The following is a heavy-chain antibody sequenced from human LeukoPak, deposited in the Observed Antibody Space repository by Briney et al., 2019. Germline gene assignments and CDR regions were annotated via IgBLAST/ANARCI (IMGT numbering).Heavy chain of an antibody. V-gene: IGHV1-3*01. CDR2: VHAGNGDT. D-gene: IGHD2-8*01. Sequence: ASVKASCKTSGFTFTNYPMHWVRQAPGQSLEWMGWVHAGNGDTKSSQKFQGRVTITRDTSATTTYMELNSLRSEDTAVYYCAREITVSLGNNWFDPWGQGTLVTVSS. J-gene: IGHJ5*02. CDR1: GFTFTNYP. CDR3: AREITVSLGNNWFDP.